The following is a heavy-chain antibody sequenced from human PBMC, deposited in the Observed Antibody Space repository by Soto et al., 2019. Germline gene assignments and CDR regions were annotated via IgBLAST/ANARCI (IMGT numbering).Heavy chain of an antibody. J-gene: IGHJ6*02. CDR3: TIPQVYYGMDV. V-gene: IGHV3-73*02. CDR2: IRSKANNYAT. Sequence: EVQLVESGGGLVQPGGSLKLSCAASGFTFSGSAVHWVRQASGKGLEWVGRIRSKANNYATAYAASVQGRFTLFRDDLKNTAYLQMNSLNTEDTAVYYCTIPQVYYGMDVWGQGTTVTVSS. CDR1: GFTFSGSA.